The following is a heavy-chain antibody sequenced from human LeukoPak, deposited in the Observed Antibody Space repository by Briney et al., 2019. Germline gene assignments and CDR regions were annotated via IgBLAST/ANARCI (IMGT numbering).Heavy chain of an antibody. V-gene: IGHV3-21*01. J-gene: IGHJ4*02. CDR3: ARDPSAFDY. CDR1: GFTFSSYS. CDR2: ISSSSSYT. Sequence: GGSLRLSCAASGFTFSSYSMNWVRQAPGKGLEWVSSISSSSSYTYYADSVKGRFTISRDNAKNSLYLQMNSLRAEDTAVYYCARDPSAFDYWGQGTLVTVSS.